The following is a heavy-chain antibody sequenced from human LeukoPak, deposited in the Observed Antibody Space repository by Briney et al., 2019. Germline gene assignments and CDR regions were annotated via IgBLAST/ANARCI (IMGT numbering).Heavy chain of an antibody. Sequence: PGGSLTLSCAASGFTFNTYWMAWVRQTPGKGLQWVAGIKGDGTATNYVVSVKGRFTISRDNAKNLLYLQMNSLRSEDTAVFYCARYCSSASRGDLDSWGQGTQVTVSS. CDR2: IKGDGTAT. J-gene: IGHJ4*02. CDR1: GFTFNTYW. V-gene: IGHV3-7*01. D-gene: IGHD2-2*01. CDR3: ARYCSSASRGDLDS.